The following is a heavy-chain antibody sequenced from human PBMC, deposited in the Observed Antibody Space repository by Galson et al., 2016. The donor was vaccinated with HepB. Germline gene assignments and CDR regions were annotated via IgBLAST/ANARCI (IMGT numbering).Heavy chain of an antibody. CDR3: AKALDSDWYQQTRLFDY. CDR2: ISGGDGRT. Sequence: SLRLSCAASGFSFSDYYMNWIRQAPGKGLEWVSSISGGDGRTYYSDSVKGRFTISRDNSKNTLFLQMNSLRAEDTAMYYCAKALDSDWYQQTRLFDYWGQGTLVTVSS. D-gene: IGHD3-9*01. CDR1: GFSFSDYY. J-gene: IGHJ4*02. V-gene: IGHV3-23*01.